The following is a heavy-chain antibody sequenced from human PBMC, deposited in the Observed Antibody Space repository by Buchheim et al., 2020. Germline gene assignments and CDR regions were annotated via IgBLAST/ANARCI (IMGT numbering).Heavy chain of an antibody. V-gene: IGHV3-48*02. Sequence: EVQLVESGGGLLQPGGSLRLSCAASGFTFSTYSMNWVRQAPGKGLEWISYITGTSSIIYYADSVKGRFTISRDNARNTLYMQMNNLRDEDTAVYYGARGTRQLERYYYYGMDVWGQGTT. CDR2: ITGTSSII. CDR3: ARGTRQLERYYYYGMDV. D-gene: IGHD1-1*01. J-gene: IGHJ6*02. CDR1: GFTFSTYS.